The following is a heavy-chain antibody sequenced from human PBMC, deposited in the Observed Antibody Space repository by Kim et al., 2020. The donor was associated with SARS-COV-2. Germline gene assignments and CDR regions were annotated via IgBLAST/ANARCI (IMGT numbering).Heavy chain of an antibody. CDR3: AKDHPSRCWPTFDF. D-gene: IGHD2-21*01. CDR1: GFTFSRRA. J-gene: IGHJ4*02. V-gene: IGHV3-23*05. CDR2: VNNNNNP. Sequence: GGSLRLSCAASGFTFSRRAMSWVRQVPGQGLEWIASVNNNNNPYYADSVKGRFTVSRAITKDTHYLQMNSLRADDTAIYYCAKDHPSRCWPTFDFWGQGT.